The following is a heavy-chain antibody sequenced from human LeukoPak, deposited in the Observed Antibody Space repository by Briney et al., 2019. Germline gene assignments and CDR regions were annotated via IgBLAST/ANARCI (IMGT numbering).Heavy chain of an antibody. CDR3: ARERYYYDSSGSLDAFDI. D-gene: IGHD3-22*01. Sequence: SETLSLTCTVSGGSISSYYWSWIRQPAGKGLEWIGRIYPSGSTNYNPSLKSRVTISVDTSKNQFSLKLSFVTAADTAVYYSARERYYYDSSGSLDAFDIWGQGTMVTVSS. J-gene: IGHJ3*02. CDR1: GGSISSYY. CDR2: IYPSGST. V-gene: IGHV4-4*07.